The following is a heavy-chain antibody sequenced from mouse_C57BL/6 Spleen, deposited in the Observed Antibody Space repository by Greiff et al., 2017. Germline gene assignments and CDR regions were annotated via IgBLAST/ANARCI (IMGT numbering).Heavy chain of an antibody. CDR1: GFTFSSYA. Sequence: EVQGVESGEGLVKPGGSLKLSCAASGFTFSSYAMSWVRQTPEKRLEWVAYISSGGDYIYYADTVKGRFTISRENAKKTLCLQMSNLKSEDTAMYYCTRDTYGSYYGYFDYWGQGTTRTVSS. V-gene: IGHV5-9-1*02. J-gene: IGHJ2*01. D-gene: IGHD2-3*01. CDR2: ISSGGDYI. CDR3: TRDTYGSYYGYFDY.